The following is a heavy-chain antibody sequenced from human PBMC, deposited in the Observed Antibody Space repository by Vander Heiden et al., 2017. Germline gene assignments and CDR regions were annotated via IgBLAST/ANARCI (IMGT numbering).Heavy chain of an antibody. D-gene: IGHD3-22*01. CDR2: ISAYNGNT. V-gene: IGHV1-18*01. J-gene: IGHJ6*02. CDR3: ARDPIWAGGYPEYYYYGMDV. CDR1: GYTFTSYG. Sequence: QVQLVQSGAEVKKPGASVKVSCKASGYTFTSYGISWVRQAPGQGLEWMGWISAYNGNTNYAQKLQGRVTMTTDTSTSTAYMELRSLRSGDTAVYYCARDPIWAGGYPEYYYYGMDVWGQGTTVTVSS.